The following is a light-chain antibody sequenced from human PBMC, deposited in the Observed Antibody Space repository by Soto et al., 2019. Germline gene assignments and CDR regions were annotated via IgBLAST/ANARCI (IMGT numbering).Light chain of an antibody. J-gene: IGLJ2*01. V-gene: IGLV1-40*01. Sequence: QAVATQPPSVSGAPGQRVTISCTGSSSTIGAGFDVHWYQQLPGTAPKLLIYGDTNRPSGVPDRFSGSKSGTSASLVITGLQAEDEADYYCQSYDTALSVYVVFGGGTKLTVL. CDR3: QSYDTALSVYVV. CDR1: SSTIGAGFD. CDR2: GDT.